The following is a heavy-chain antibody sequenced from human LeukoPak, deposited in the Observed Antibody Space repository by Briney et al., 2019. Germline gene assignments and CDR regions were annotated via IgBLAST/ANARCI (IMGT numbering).Heavy chain of an antibody. CDR2: IIPILGIA. J-gene: IGHJ4*02. Sequence: SVKVSCKASGGTFSSYAISWVRRAPGQGLEWMGRIIPILGIANYAQKFQGRVTITADKSTSTAYMELSSLRSEDTAVYYCARGIYYGDYVYYFDYWGQGTLVTVSS. D-gene: IGHD4-17*01. V-gene: IGHV1-69*04. CDR1: GGTFSSYA. CDR3: ARGIYYGDYVYYFDY.